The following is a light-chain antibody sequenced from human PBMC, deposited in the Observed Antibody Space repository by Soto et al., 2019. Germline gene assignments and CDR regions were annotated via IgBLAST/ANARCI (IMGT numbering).Light chain of an antibody. CDR1: QGIGSW. CDR3: QQANSFPLT. V-gene: IGKV1D-12*01. J-gene: IGKJ3*01. CDR2: AAA. Sequence: DIQRTQSPYAGEAEGGARVTITCRASQGIGSWLGGYQQKPGKAPKLLIYAAASLQSGVPSRFSATFSGTEFTLTISSLQPEDLATYVCQQANSFPLTVGPGTKVDIK.